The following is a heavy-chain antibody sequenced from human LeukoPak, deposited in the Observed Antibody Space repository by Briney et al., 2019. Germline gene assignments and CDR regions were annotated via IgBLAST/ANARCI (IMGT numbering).Heavy chain of an antibody. CDR1: GLTISGHW. Sequence: PGGSLRLSCAASGLTISGHWMAWVRQAPGKGLEWVAAIKEDGREAQYVDSVKGRFTISRDNAKNSLYLQMDSLRAEDTAVYYCARGRGTNYDFWSGSSFDYWGQGTPVTVSS. CDR3: ARGRGTNYDFWSGSSFDY. J-gene: IGHJ4*02. CDR2: IKEDGREA. V-gene: IGHV3-7*01. D-gene: IGHD3-3*01.